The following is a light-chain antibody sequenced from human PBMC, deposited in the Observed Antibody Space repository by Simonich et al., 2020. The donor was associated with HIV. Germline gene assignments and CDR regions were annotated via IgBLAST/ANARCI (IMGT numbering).Light chain of an antibody. J-gene: IGKJ1*01. Sequence: EIVLTQSPGTLSLSPGERPTLSCRASQTVSNNYLAWYQQKPGLAPRLLIYDASSRASGVLYRFSGSGSGTDFTLTISRLEPEDFATYYCQQYDNLPWTFGQGTKVEIK. CDR1: QTVSNNY. CDR3: QQYDNLPWT. V-gene: IGKV3D-20*01. CDR2: DAS.